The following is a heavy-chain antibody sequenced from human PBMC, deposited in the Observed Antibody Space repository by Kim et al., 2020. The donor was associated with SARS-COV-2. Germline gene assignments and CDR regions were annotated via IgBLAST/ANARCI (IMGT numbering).Heavy chain of an antibody. D-gene: IGHD6-6*01. V-gene: IGHV4-61*02. J-gene: IGHJ6*02. CDR2: IYTSGST. Sequence: SETLSLTCTVSGGSISSGSYYWSWIRQPAGKGLEWIGRIYTSGSTNYNPSLKSRVTISVDTSKNQFSLKLSSVTAADTAVYYCARGGSSILGLWANRYYYGMDVWGQGTTVTVSS. CDR1: GGSISSGSYY. CDR3: ARGGSSILGLWANRYYYGMDV.